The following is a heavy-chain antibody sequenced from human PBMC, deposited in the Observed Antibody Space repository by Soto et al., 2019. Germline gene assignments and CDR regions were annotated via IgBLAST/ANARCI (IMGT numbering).Heavy chain of an antibody. D-gene: IGHD3-3*02. CDR2: ISSDGSNK. J-gene: IGHJ5*02. V-gene: IGHV3-30-3*01. CDR1: GFTFSSYP. Sequence: GGSLRLSCAASGFTFSSYPMHWVRQAPGKGLEWVALISSDGSNKYYADSVKGRFTLSRDNSKNTLYLQLSSLRAEDTAVYYCARDRVGTIDFSRSRPWFDPWGQGTLVTVSS. CDR3: ARDRVGTIDFSRSRPWFDP.